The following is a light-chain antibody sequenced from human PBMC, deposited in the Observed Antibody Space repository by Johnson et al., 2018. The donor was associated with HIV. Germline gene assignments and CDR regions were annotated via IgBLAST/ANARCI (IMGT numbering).Light chain of an antibody. Sequence: QSVLTQPPSVSAAPGQKVTISCSGSSSNIGNNYVSWYQQIPGTAPKLLIYDNNKRPSGIPDRFSGSKSGTSATLGVTGLQTGDEADYFCGTWDSSLSAYVFGTGKKVTVL. J-gene: IGLJ1*01. CDR3: GTWDSSLSAYV. V-gene: IGLV1-51*01. CDR2: DNN. CDR1: SSNIGNNY.